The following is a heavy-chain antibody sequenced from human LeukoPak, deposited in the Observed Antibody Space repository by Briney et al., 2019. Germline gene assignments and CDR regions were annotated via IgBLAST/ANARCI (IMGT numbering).Heavy chain of an antibody. D-gene: IGHD2-2*01. V-gene: IGHV4-34*01. Sequence: SETLSLTCAVYGGSLSGYYWSWIRQPPGKGLEWIGEINHSGSTNYNPSLKSRVTISVDTSKNQFSLKLSSVTAADTAVYYCARGLVVPAVLSPWGQGTLVTVSS. CDR2: INHSGST. CDR1: GGSLSGYY. CDR3: ARGLVVPAVLSP. J-gene: IGHJ5*02.